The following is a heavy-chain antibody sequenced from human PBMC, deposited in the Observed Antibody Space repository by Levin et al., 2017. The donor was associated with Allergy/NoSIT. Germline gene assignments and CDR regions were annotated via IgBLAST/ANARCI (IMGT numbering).Heavy chain of an antibody. CDR2: IYWDDDK. J-gene: IGHJ1*01. Sequence: GSGPTLVKPTQTLTLTCTFSGFSLSTSGVGVGWIRQPPGKALEWLALIYWDDDKRYSPSLKSRLTISQDTSKNQVVLTMTNMDPVDTATYYCAHSSHLYCSGGSCYPRRLEYFQHWGQGTLVTVSS. D-gene: IGHD2-15*01. V-gene: IGHV2-5*02. CDR3: AHSSHLYCSGGSCYPRRLEYFQH. CDR1: GFSLSTSGVG.